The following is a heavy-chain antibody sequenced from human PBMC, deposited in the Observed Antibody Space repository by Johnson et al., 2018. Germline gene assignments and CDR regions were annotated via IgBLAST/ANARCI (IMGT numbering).Heavy chain of an antibody. V-gene: IGHV3-11*04. CDR2: ISNSGLTT. D-gene: IGHD7-27*01. CDR1: GLTFSDYF. J-gene: IGHJ3*02. Sequence: VQLVESGGGLVKPGGSLRLSGAASGLTFSDYFMRWIRPAPGKGLEWVSYISNSGLTTTYADSVKGRFTISRDNAHNSLYLHMNSLRAEETAGYYCARDRTGGPLDAFDIWGQGTMVTVSS. CDR3: ARDRTGGPLDAFDI.